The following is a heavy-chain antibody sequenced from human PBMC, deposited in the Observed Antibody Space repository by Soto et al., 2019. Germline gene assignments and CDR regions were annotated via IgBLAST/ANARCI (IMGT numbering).Heavy chain of an antibody. Sequence: RQAPGKGLEWVSVISGSGDSTYYADSVRGRFTISRDNSKNTLYLQMNSLRAEDTAVYYCAKDRDGAAAGPTKFYGMDVWGQGTTVTVSS. CDR2: ISGSGDST. D-gene: IGHD6-13*01. J-gene: IGHJ6*02. V-gene: IGHV3-23*01. CDR3: AKDRDGAAAGPTKFYGMDV.